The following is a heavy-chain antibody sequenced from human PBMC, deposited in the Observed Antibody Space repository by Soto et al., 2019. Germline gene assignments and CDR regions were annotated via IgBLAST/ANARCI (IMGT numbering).Heavy chain of an antibody. CDR1: GGTFSSYS. Sequence: QVQLVHSGAEVKKPGSSVKVSCEASGGTFSSYSFSWVRQAPGQGLEWMGRVIPILGMANYAQKFQGRVTITADKSTSTGYMEMSSLRSEDTAVYYCARGGAVVVPGAVDRHNWFDPWCQGTLVTVSS. D-gene: IGHD2-2*01. V-gene: IGHV1-69*04. CDR3: ARGGAVVVPGAVDRHNWFDP. CDR2: VIPILGMA. J-gene: IGHJ5*02.